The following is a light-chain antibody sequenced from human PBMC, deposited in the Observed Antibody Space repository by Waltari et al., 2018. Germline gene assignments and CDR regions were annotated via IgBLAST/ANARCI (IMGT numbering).Light chain of an antibody. V-gene: IGKV3-20*01. CDR2: GAS. CDR3: QQHGTSVT. J-gene: IGKJ4*01. CDR1: QIVGASF. Sequence: EIVLTQSPGTLSLSPGEGATLSCRASQIVGASFLAWYQQKPGQAPRLLISGASNRAAGIPDRFSGSGSGTAFTLTINRLEPEDFAVYYCQQHGTSVTFGGGTKVQIK.